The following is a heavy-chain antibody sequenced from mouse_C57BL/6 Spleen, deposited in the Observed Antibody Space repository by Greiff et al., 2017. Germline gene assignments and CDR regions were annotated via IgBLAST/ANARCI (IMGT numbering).Heavy chain of an antibody. Sequence: QVQLQQPGTELVKPGASVKLSCKASGYTFTSYWMHWVKQRPGQGLEWIGNINPSNGGTNYNQKFKGKAILTADKSSSTAYMELRSLTSEDSAVYYCTSQAFFAYWGQGTLVTVSA. D-gene: IGHD3-2*02. J-gene: IGHJ3*01. CDR2: INPSNGGT. V-gene: IGHV1-53*01. CDR1: GYTFTSYW. CDR3: TSQAFFAY.